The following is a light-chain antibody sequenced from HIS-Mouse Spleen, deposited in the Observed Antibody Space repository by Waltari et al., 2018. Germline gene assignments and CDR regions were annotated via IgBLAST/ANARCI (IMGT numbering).Light chain of an antibody. J-gene: IGLJ3*02. CDR3: AAWDDSLSGPV. CDR2: RNN. Sequence: QSVLTQPPSASGTPGQRVTISCSGTRPNSGSNYLYWSQQLPGTAPKLPIYRNNQGPSGVPDRFSGSKSGTSASLAISGLRSEDEADYYCAAWDDSLSGPVFGGGTKLTVL. V-gene: IGLV1-47*01. CDR1: RPNSGSNY.